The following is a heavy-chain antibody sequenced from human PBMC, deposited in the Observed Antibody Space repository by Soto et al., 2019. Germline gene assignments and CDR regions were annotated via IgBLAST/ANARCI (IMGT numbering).Heavy chain of an antibody. CDR3: AGLFAGFDI. V-gene: IGHV3-74*01. CDR1: GFTFSSHL. Sequence: GGSLRLSCVASGFTFSSHLMHWVRQVPGKGLVWVAHITADGISATYADSVKGRFTISRDNAKNTLYLQMNTLRVEDTAVYYCAGLFAGFDIWGPGPMVTVSS. CDR2: ITADGISA. J-gene: IGHJ3*02.